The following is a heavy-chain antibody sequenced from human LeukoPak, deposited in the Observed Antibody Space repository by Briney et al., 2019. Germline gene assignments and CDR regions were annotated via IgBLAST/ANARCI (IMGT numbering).Heavy chain of an antibody. CDR2: TYYRSKWYN. Sequence: SQTLSLTCAISGDSVSSNSAAWNWIRQSPSRGLEWLGRTYYRSKWYNDYAVSVKSRITINPDTSKNQFSLQLNSVTPEDTAVYYCARGTMDTAMVTYYYYGMDVWGQGTTVTVSS. V-gene: IGHV6-1*01. CDR1: GDSVSSNSAA. D-gene: IGHD5-18*01. J-gene: IGHJ6*02. CDR3: ARGTMDTAMVTYYYYGMDV.